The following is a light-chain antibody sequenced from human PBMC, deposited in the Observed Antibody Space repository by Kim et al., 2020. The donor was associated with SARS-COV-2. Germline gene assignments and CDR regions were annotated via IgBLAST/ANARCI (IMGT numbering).Light chain of an antibody. CDR3: QQYGTSPWP. CDR2: GAS. Sequence: PPGKSAPPSSRARHGITSNYLARYQQSPGQAPMLLISGASSSATAIPDRFSGSGSETDFTLTISQLEPEDFEVYYWQQYGTSPWPFGQGTKVDIK. V-gene: IGKV3-20*01. J-gene: IGKJ1*01. CDR1: HGITSNY.